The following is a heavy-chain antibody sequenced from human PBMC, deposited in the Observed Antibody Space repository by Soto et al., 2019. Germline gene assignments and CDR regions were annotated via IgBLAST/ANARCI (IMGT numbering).Heavy chain of an antibody. D-gene: IGHD3-10*01. CDR1: GVTCRNYG. CDR3: ARDHHGSGYFDY. CDR2: IRYDGSNK. Sequence: SLRLSSAAAGVTCRNYGSHRVSQNTGKGLEWVAVIRYDGSNKYYADSVKGRFTISRDNSKNTLYLQMNSLRAEDTAVYYCARDHHGSGYFDYWGQGTLVTVSS. J-gene: IGHJ4*02. V-gene: IGHV3-33*01.